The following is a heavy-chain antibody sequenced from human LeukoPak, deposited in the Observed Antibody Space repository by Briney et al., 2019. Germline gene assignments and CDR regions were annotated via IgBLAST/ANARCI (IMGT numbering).Heavy chain of an antibody. CDR2: IIPIFGTA. D-gene: IGHD4-23*01. CDR1: GGTFSSYA. V-gene: IGHV1-69*13. CDR3: ARVTRLPTVDYYYYYGMDV. Sequence: SVTVSFKASGGTFSSYAISWVRQAPGQGLEWMGGIIPIFGTANYAQKFQGRAAITADESTSTAYMELSSLRSEDTAVYYCARVTRLPTVDYYYYYGMDVWGQGTTVTVSS. J-gene: IGHJ6*02.